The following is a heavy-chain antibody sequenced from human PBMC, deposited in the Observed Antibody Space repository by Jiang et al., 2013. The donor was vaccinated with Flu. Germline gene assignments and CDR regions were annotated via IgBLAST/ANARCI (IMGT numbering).Heavy chain of an antibody. CDR3: ARGMVHFWSGYSLGDWFDP. V-gene: IGHV4-34*01. Sequence: KSRVTISVDTSKNQFSLKLSSVTAADTAVYYCARGMVHFWSGYSLGDWFDPWGQGTLVTVSS. D-gene: IGHD3-3*02. J-gene: IGHJ5*02.